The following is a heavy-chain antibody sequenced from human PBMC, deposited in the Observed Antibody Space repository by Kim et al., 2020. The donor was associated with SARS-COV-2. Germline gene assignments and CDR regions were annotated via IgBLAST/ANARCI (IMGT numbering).Heavy chain of an antibody. D-gene: IGHD5-18*01. J-gene: IGHJ4*02. Sequence: ANTVEGRFNISRDNSTSTLYLQMNSLRAEDTAVYYCVRDLTYNYAYWGQGTLVTVSS. CDR3: VRDLTYNYAY. V-gene: IGHV3-33*01.